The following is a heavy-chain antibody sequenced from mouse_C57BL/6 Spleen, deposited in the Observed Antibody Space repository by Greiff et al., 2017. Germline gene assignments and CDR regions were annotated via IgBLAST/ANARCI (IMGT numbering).Heavy chain of an antibody. CDR3: ARYYGSSYFYFDD. Sequence: QVQLQQPGAELVKPGASVKLSCKASGYTFTSYWMQWVQQRPGQGLEWIGEIDPSDGYTNYNQKFKGKVTLAVDTSSSATYMQLSSLTSEDSAVYYCARYYGSSYFYFDDWGKGTTLTVSS. D-gene: IGHD1-1*01. V-gene: IGHV1-50*01. J-gene: IGHJ2*01. CDR2: IDPSDGYT. CDR1: GYTFTSYW.